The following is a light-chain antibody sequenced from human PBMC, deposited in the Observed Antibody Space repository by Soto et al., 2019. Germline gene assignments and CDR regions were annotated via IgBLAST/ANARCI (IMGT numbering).Light chain of an antibody. V-gene: IGKV3-20*01. CDR1: QSVTSSY. CDR2: SAS. CDR3: QQYHRLPYT. J-gene: IGKJ2*01. Sequence: EIVLTQSPCTLSLSPGERATLSCGASQSVTSSYLAWYQQKPGQAPRLLIYSASSRATGIPDRFSGSGSETDFTLTINRLEPEDFAVYYCQQYHRLPYTFGQGTKLEIK.